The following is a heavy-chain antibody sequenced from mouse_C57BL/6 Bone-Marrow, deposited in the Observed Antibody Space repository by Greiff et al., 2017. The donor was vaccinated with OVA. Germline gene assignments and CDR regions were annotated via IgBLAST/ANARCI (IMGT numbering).Heavy chain of an antibody. V-gene: IGHV1-72*01. D-gene: IGHD2-3*01. CDR2: IDPNSGGT. Sequence: QVQLKQPGAELVKPGASVKLSCKASGYTFTSYWMHWVKQRPGRGLEWIGRIDPNSGGTKYNEKFKSKATLTVDKPSSTAYMQLSSLTSEDSAVYYCARGTIYDGYPRAMDYWGQGTSVTVSS. CDR1: GYTFTSYW. J-gene: IGHJ4*01. CDR3: ARGTIYDGYPRAMDY.